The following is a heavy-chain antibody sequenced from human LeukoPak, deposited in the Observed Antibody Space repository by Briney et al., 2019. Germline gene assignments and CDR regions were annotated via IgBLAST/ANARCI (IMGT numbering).Heavy chain of an antibody. CDR2: MNPSSGYT. CDR1: GYIFTSYE. J-gene: IGHJ4*02. Sequence: ASVKVSCKASGYIFTSYEINWVRQAPGQGPEWMGWMNPSSGYTVYAQKFQGRITMTRNNAIRTAYMELSSLGSEDTAIYYCARGPVRLVYLDFWGQGTLVTVSS. D-gene: IGHD2-8*01. CDR3: ARGPVRLVYLDF. V-gene: IGHV1-8*01.